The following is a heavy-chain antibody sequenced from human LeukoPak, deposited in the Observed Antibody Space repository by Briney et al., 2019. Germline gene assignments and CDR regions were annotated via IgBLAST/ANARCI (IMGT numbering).Heavy chain of an antibody. V-gene: IGHV3-23*01. CDR2: ISGSGGNM. CDR3: ARFRRAQLLSFDY. D-gene: IGHD2-2*01. Sequence: GGSLRLSCTATGFTFSNFGMAWVRQAPGQGLEWVSTISGSGGNMYQADSVKGRFTISRDNSRSTLYLQMNSLRAEDTAVYYCARFRRAQLLSFDYWGQGTLVTVSS. J-gene: IGHJ4*02. CDR1: GFTFSNFG.